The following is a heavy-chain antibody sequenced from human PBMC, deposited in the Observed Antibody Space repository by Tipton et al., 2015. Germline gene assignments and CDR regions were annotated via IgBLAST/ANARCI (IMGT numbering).Heavy chain of an antibody. D-gene: IGHD6-13*01. V-gene: IGHV3-13*01. Sequence: QLVQSGGGLVQPGGSLRLSCAASGFTFSYYDMHWVRQVTGKGLEWVSGITPVGDAYYSDSVKGRFTISRENAKNSLSLQMNSLSAGDTAVYYCARDGQQPPGVDYWGQGTLVTVSS. CDR3: ARDGQQPPGVDY. J-gene: IGHJ4*02. CDR2: ITPVGDA. CDR1: GFTFSYYD.